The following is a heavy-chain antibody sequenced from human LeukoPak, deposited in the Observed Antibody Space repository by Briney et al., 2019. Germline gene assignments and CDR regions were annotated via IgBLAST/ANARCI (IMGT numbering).Heavy chain of an antibody. J-gene: IGHJ4*02. CDR1: GYTFTSYG. CDR2: ISAYNGNT. CDR3: ARDPIQYYGSGSSDFDY. Sequence: GASVKVSCKASGYTFTSYGISWVRQAPGQGLEWMGWISAYNGNTNYAQKFQGRVTMTRDTSISTAYMELSRLRSDDTAVYYCARDPIQYYGSGSSDFDYWGQGTLVTVSS. D-gene: IGHD3-10*01. V-gene: IGHV1-18*01.